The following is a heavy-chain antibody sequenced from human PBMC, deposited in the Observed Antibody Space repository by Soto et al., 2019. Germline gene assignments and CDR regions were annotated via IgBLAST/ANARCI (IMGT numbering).Heavy chain of an antibody. CDR2: INAGNGNT. Sequence: ASVKVSCKASGYTFTSYAMHWVRQAPGQRLEWMGWINAGNGNTKYSQKFQGRVTITRDTSASTAYMELSSLRSEDTAVYYCSIDFLVLRLNPYCIHFCCQAPTVTVS. J-gene: IGHJ6*02. V-gene: IGHV1-3*01. CDR1: GYTFTSYA. CDR3: SIDFLVLRLNPYCIHF.